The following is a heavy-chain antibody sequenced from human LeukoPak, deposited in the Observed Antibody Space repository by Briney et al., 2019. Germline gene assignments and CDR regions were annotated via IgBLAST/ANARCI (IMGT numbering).Heavy chain of an antibody. CDR1: GGTFSSYA. CDR3: ARDGRDGYDYWYFVY. Sequence: SVKVSCKASGGTFSSYAISWVRQAPGQGLEWMGGIIPIFGTANYAQKFQGRVTITADESTSTAYMELSSLRSEDTAVYYCARDGRDGYDYWYFVYWGQGTLVTVSS. J-gene: IGHJ4*02. D-gene: IGHD5-24*01. V-gene: IGHV1-69*13. CDR2: IIPIFGTA.